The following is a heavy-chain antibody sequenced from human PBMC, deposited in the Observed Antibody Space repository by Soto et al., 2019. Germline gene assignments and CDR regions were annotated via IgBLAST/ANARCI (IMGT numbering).Heavy chain of an antibody. CDR2: IIPIFGTA. CDR3: ARDPVVVVVAALSYYYYYGMDV. V-gene: IGHV1-69*13. J-gene: IGHJ6*02. Sequence: WASVKVSCKASGGTFSSYAISWVRQAPGQGLEWMGGIIPIFGTANYAQKFQGRVTITADESTSTAYMELSSLRSEDTAVYYCARDPVVVVVAALSYYYYYGMDVWGQGTTVTVSS. D-gene: IGHD2-15*01. CDR1: GGTFSSYA.